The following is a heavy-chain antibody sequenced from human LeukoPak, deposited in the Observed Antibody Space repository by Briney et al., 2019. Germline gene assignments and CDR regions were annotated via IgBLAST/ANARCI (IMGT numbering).Heavy chain of an antibody. Sequence: PSETLSLTCTVSGGSISGGYWSWIRQPPGRGLEWIGYVYTSGSTNYNPSLKSRVTISLDTSKSQFALKLSSVTAADTAVYYCAKCYFDYSTYYSYYFNLWGQGALVTVSS. V-gene: IGHV4-4*09. CDR1: GGSISGGY. CDR3: AKCYFDYSTYYSYYFNL. D-gene: IGHD4-11*01. CDR2: VYTSGST. J-gene: IGHJ4*02.